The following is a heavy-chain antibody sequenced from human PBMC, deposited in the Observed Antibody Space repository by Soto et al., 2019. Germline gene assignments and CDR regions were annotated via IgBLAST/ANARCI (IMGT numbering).Heavy chain of an antibody. D-gene: IGHD3-22*01. Sequence: QVQLQESGPGLVKPSQTLSLTCTVSGGSISSGGYYWSWIRQHPGKALEWIGYIYYIGSTYYNPSLKSRVTISVDTSKNQFSLKLSSVTAADTAVYYCARENDSSGYDYWGQGTLVTVSS. CDR1: GGSISSGGYY. V-gene: IGHV4-31*03. CDR3: ARENDSSGYDY. J-gene: IGHJ4*02. CDR2: IYYIGST.